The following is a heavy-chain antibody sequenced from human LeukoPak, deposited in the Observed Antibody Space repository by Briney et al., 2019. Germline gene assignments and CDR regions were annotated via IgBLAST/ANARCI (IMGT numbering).Heavy chain of an antibody. CDR1: GFTFNNCA. CDR3: AKDSGYFDWLEN. Sequence: GGSLRLSCAASGFTFNNCAMSWVRQAPGKGLEWVSGIGGSGLNRYYADSVKGRFTISRDNSKNTLYLQMNSLRVEDTAVYYCAKDSGYFDWLENWGQGTQVTVSS. J-gene: IGHJ5*02. V-gene: IGHV3-23*01. CDR2: IGGSGLNR. D-gene: IGHD3-9*01.